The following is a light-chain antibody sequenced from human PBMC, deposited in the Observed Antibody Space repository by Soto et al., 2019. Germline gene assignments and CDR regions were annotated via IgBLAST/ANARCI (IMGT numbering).Light chain of an antibody. V-gene: IGKV1-5*01. Sequence: IQLTQSPSTLSASVADRVAMTCRASHSITARLAWYQQKPGKAPKLLIYDASILERGVPSRFSGSGSGTEFTLTISSLQPDDFATYYCQQYNTFSLPFGGGTKVDIK. CDR3: QQYNTFSLP. J-gene: IGKJ4*01. CDR1: HSITAR. CDR2: DAS.